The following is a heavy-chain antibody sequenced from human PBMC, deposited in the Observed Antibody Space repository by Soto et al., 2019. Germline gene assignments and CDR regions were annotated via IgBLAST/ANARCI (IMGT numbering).Heavy chain of an antibody. CDR3: AKDIIDYSNYHFDY. J-gene: IGHJ4*02. D-gene: IGHD4-4*01. V-gene: IGHV3-23*01. Sequence: PGGSLRLSCATSGFSFSNYAMSWVRQAPGKGLEWVAAITSVGYTYYVDSLKGRFTISRDNSKNTLYLQMNSLRAEDTAVYYCAKDIIDYSNYHFDYWGQGALVTVSS. CDR2: ITSVGYT. CDR1: GFSFSNYA.